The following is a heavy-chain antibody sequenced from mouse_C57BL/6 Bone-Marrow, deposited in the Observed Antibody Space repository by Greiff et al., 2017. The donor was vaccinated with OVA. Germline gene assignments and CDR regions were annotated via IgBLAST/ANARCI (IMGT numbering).Heavy chain of an antibody. Sequence: EVKLMESGGDLVKPGGSLKLSCAASGFTFSSYGMSWVRQTPDKRLEWVATISSGGSYTYYPDSVKGRFTIYRDNAKNTLYLQMSSLKSEDTAMYYCERQTTGVEWYYLDYWGQGTTLTVSS. CDR2: ISSGGSYT. CDR1: GFTFSSYG. J-gene: IGHJ2*01. D-gene: IGHD1-1*01. V-gene: IGHV5-6*01. CDR3: ERQTTGVEWYYLDY.